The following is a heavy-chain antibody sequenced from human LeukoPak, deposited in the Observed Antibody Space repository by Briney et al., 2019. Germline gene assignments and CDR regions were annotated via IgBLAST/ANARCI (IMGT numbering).Heavy chain of an antibody. J-gene: IGHJ4*02. V-gene: IGHV4-39*07. CDR3: ARAHMITFGGVIVNYFDY. CDR1: GGSISSSSYY. Sequence: SETLSLTCTVSGGSISSSSYYWGWIRQPPGKGLEWIGSIYYSGSTYYNPSLKSRVTISVDTSKNQFSLKLSSVTAADTAVYYCARAHMITFGGVIVNYFDYWGQGTLVTVSS. D-gene: IGHD3-16*02. CDR2: IYYSGST.